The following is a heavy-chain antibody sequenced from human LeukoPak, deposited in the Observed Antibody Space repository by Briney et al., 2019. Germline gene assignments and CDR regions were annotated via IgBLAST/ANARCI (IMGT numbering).Heavy chain of an antibody. CDR1: GYTFTGYY. J-gene: IGHJ4*02. D-gene: IGHD2-2*01. CDR2: INPTSGGS. CDR3: ARDRVYCSGTSCYVTSVDN. Sequence: ASVTLSCKASGYTFTGYYIHWVRQAPGQGLEWMGWINPTSGGSNHTQKFQCRVTMTRNTSISTAYMELSNLRSDDTAVYYCARDRVYCSGTSCYVTSVDNWGQGNRVPLFS. V-gene: IGHV1-2*02.